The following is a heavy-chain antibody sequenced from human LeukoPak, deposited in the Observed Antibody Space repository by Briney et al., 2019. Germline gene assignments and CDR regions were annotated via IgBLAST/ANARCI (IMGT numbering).Heavy chain of an antibody. V-gene: IGHV1-8*01. CDR2: LNPDSGYT. Sequence: GASVKVSCKASGYTFTSYHINWVRQATGQGLEWMGWLNPDSGYTGYAQKFQGRITMTRNTSITTAYMELSSLRSEDTAVYYCATYDNANYWGQGTLVTVSS. CDR1: GYTFTSYH. CDR3: ATYDNANY. D-gene: IGHD3-22*01. J-gene: IGHJ4*02.